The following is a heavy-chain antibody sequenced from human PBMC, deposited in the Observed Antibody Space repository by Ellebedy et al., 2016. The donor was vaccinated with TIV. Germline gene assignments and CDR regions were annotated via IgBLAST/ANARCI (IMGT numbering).Heavy chain of an antibody. J-gene: IGHJ4*02. V-gene: IGHV4-31*03. Sequence: LRLSCTVSGGSITSGGYYWSWIRQRPGKGLEWIGYMFHTGSTYYNPSLKSRVTMSVDTSKNQFSLKVSSVTAADTAVYYCARDYSSSPGEFDYWGQGTLVTVSS. D-gene: IGHD5-18*01. CDR3: ARDYSSSPGEFDY. CDR1: GGSITSGGYY. CDR2: MFHTGST.